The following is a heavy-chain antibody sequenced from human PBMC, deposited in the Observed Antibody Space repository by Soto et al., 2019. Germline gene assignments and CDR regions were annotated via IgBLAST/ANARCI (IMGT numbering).Heavy chain of an antibody. J-gene: IGHJ4*02. CDR3: TPPFPSKYRFALY. Sequence: EVQLVESGGGLVKPGGSLRLSCAASGFTFTNAWMNWVRQAPGKGLEWVGRIKTTPDGGTTEYAAPVKGRFTISRDESTTMLLLQMTSLKTEDPPLYYSTPPFPSKYRFALYWGQGSLVTVTS. CDR2: IKTTPDGGTT. D-gene: IGHD1-1*01. V-gene: IGHV3-15*01. CDR1: GFTFTNAW.